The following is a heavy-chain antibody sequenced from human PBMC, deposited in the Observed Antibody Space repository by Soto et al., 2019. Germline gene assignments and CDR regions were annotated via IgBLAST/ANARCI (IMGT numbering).Heavy chain of an antibody. CDR3: ARDRNVFVQAATIHYYYYYGMDV. J-gene: IGHJ6*01. CDR2: IYYSGTT. D-gene: IGHD2-2*01. V-gene: IGHV4-39*07. Sequence: SETLSLTCTVSSASISSSGYTWGWIRQPPGKGLEWIGSIYYSGTTNYNPSLNSRVTVSVDTSKNQFSLKLTSVTAADTAVYYCARDRNVFVQAATIHYYYYYGMDVWGQGITVTVS. CDR1: SASISSSGYT.